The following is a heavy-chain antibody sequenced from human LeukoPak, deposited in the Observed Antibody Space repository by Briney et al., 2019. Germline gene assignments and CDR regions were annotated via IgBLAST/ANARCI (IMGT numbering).Heavy chain of an antibody. Sequence: PSGTLSLTCAVSVGSISSGNWWSWVRQSPGKGLEWIGEVYHNGTPNYNPSLKSRLTISIDTSKTQFYLKLSSVTAADTAVYYCARVVYSGSWGYFDYWGQGILVTVSS. J-gene: IGHJ4*02. CDR1: VGSISSGNW. CDR2: VYHNGTP. V-gene: IGHV4-4*02. D-gene: IGHD3-10*01. CDR3: ARVVYSGSWGYFDY.